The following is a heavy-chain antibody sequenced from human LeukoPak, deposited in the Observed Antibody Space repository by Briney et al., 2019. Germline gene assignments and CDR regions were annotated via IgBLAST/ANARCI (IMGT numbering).Heavy chain of an antibody. Sequence: SETLSLTCTVSGGSISSYYWSWIRQPAGKGLEWIGRIYTSGSTNYNPSLKSRVTMSVDTSKNQFSLKLSSVTAADTAVYYCARDRPYCSSTSCYYYYMDVWGKGTTVTVSS. D-gene: IGHD2-2*01. CDR1: GGSISSYY. V-gene: IGHV4-4*07. J-gene: IGHJ6*03. CDR3: ARDRPYCSSTSCYYYYMDV. CDR2: IYTSGST.